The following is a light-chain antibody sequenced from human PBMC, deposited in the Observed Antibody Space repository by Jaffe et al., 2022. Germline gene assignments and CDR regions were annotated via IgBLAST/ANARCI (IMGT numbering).Light chain of an antibody. V-gene: IGLV2-8*01. J-gene: IGLJ3*02. CDR3: CSYTGNYIWV. CDR1: SSDVGGYNY. Sequence: QSALTQPPSASGSPGQSVTISCTGTSSDVGGYNYVSWYQQHPGKAPKLIISEVSKRPSGVPDRFSGSKSGNTASLTVSGLQAEDEADYYCCSYTGNYIWVFGGGTKLTVL. CDR2: EVS.